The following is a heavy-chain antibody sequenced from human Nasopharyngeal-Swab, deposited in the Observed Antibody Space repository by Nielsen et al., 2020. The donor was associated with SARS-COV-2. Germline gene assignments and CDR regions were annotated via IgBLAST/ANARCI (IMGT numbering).Heavy chain of an antibody. V-gene: IGHV3-21*01. CDR1: GFTFSSYS. CDR2: ISSSSSYI. J-gene: IGHJ6*02. CDR3: ARSKHSGSYYYGMDV. D-gene: IGHD1-26*01. Sequence: GESLKISCAASGFTFSSYSMNWVRQASGKGLEWVSSISSSSSYIYYADSVKGRFTISRDNAKNSLYLQMNSLRAEDTAVYYCARSKHSGSYYYGMDVWGQGTTVTVSS.